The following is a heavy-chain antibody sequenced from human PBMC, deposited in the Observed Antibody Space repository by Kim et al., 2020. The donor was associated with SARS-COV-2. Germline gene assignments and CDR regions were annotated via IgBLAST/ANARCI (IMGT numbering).Heavy chain of an antibody. D-gene: IGHD6-19*01. CDR3: ARSLGEGRETVAGSYYYYYGMDV. V-gene: IGHV3-48*02. CDR1: GFTFSSYS. J-gene: IGHJ6*02. CDR2: ISSSSSTI. Sequence: GGSLRLSCAASGFTFSSYSMNWVRQAPGKGLEWVSYISSSSSTIYYADSVKGRFTISRDNAKNSLYLQMNSLRDEDTAVYYCARSLGEGRETVAGSYYYYYGMDVWGQGTTVTVSS.